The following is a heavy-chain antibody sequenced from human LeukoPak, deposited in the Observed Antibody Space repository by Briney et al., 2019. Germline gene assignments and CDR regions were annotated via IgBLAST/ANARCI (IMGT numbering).Heavy chain of an antibody. Sequence: PGGSLRLSCVASGFTFSSYEMSWVRQAPGKGLEWLSYISSSGSTIYYADFVKGRFTISRDNAKTSVYLQMNSLRADDTAVYYCARETYFDYWGQGTLLTVSS. CDR3: ARETYFDY. CDR2: ISSSGSTI. CDR1: GFTFSSYE. V-gene: IGHV3-48*03. J-gene: IGHJ4*02.